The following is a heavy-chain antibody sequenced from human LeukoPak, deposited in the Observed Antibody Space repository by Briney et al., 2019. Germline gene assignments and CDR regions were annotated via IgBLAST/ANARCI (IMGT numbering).Heavy chain of an antibody. J-gene: IGHJ6*03. D-gene: IGHD3-10*01. V-gene: IGHV3-33*06. CDR2: IWYDGSNK. CDR1: GSTFSSYG. CDR3: AKEGGVTMVRGVIYYYYYMDV. Sequence: GGSLRLSCAASGSTFSSYGMHSVRQAPGKGLEWVAVIWYDGSNKYYADSVKGRFTISRDNSKNTLYLQMNSLRAEDTAVYYCAKEGGVTMVRGVIYYYYYMDVWGKGTTVTVSS.